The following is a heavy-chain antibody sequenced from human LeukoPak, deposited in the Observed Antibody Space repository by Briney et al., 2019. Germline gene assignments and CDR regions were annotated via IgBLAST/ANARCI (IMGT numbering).Heavy chain of an antibody. D-gene: IGHD3-22*01. CDR3: ANFKAHYYYDSSGFCAN. CDR1: GFTFRNFA. J-gene: IGHJ4*02. V-gene: IGHV3-23*01. Sequence: GGSLRLSCVASGFTFRNFAMSWVRQAPGKGLEWVSAISAADGDNTYYADSVKGRFTISRDNSENTLHLQMGSLRAEDTAVYYCANFKAHYYYDSSGFCANGGQGPRFPV. CDR2: ISAADGDNT.